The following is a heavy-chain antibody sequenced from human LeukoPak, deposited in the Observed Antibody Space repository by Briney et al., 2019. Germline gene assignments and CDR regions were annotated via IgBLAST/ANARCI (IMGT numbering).Heavy chain of an antibody. CDR3: AKDRGYCSSTSCLREGFDY. J-gene: IGHJ4*02. CDR2: IRDDGGDK. V-gene: IGHV3-30*02. Sequence: PGGSLRLSCAASGFTFNNYGMHWVRQAPGKGLEWVAFIRDDGGDKFYADSVKDRFTISRDSSKNTLYLQMNSLRAEDTAVYYCAKDRGYCSSTSCLREGFDYWGQGTLVTVSS. CDR1: GFTFNNYG. D-gene: IGHD2-2*01.